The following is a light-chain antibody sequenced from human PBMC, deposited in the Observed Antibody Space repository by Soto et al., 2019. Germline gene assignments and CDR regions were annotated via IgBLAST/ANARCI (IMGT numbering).Light chain of an antibody. CDR2: AAS. Sequence: DIQMTQSPSSLSASVGDRVTITCRASQDISNYLAWFQQKPGRPHKSLIYAASSLQSGVPSKFSGSGSGTEFTLKISSQRPEDFATYFCQQYKSYPVTFGPGTIVDVK. CDR3: QQYKSYPVT. J-gene: IGKJ3*01. CDR1: QDISNY. V-gene: IGKV1-16*02.